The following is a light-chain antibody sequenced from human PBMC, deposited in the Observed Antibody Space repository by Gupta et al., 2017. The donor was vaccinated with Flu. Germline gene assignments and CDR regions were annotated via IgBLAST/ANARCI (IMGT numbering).Light chain of an antibody. J-gene: IGKJ4*01. CDR1: QSVSSSY. CDR2: AAS. CDR3: QQYGTSPLT. Sequence: EIGLTQSPGTLSLSPGERATLSCRASQSVSSSYLAWYQHKPGQAPRLLIYAASSRATGIPDRFRGSGSGTDFTLTISRLEPEDFAVYYCQQYGTSPLTFGGGTKVEIK. V-gene: IGKV3-20*01.